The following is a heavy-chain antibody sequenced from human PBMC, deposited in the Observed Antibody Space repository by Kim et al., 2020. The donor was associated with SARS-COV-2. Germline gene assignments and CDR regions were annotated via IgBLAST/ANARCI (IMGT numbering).Heavy chain of an antibody. CDR3: ARATPSITLAFVI. J-gene: IGHJ3*02. CDR1: GYTFTGYY. V-gene: IGHV1-2*06. Sequence: ASVKVSCKASGYTFTGYYIHWVRQAPGQGLEWLGRINPNSGGTNYAQKFLGRVTMTRDTSISTAYMELSRLGSDDTAVYYCARATPSITLAFVIWRQWTMVTVAS. CDR2: INPNSGGT.